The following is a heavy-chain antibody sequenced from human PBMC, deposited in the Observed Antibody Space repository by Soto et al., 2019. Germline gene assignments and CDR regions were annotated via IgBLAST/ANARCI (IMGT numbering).Heavy chain of an antibody. CDR2: INPNSGGT. CDR3: TKAVVVVSNWFDS. V-gene: IGHV1-2*02. J-gene: IGHJ5*01. Sequence: QVQLVQSGAEVKKPGASVKVSCKASGYTFTDFYMHWVRQAPGQGLEWMGWINPNSGGTKYAQKLQGRVTMTRDTSISTAYMELRSLTSDDTAVYYCTKAVVVVSNWFDSWGQGTLVTVSS. CDR1: GYTFTDFY. D-gene: IGHD3-22*01.